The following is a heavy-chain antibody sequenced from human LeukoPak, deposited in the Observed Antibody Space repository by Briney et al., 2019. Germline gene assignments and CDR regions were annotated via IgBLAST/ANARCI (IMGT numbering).Heavy chain of an antibody. V-gene: IGHV1-69*13. CDR3: ARTVVVSGAYFYYGLDS. CDR2: IIPMFGTA. Sequence: ASVKVSCKASAGTFRSYCISWVRQAPGQGLGWMGGIIPMFGTANYGQKFQGRVTITADESTSTAYMELNSLRSEDTAVYYCARTVVVSGAYFYYGLDSWGQGTSVTVSS. J-gene: IGHJ6*02. D-gene: IGHD2-2*01. CDR1: AGTFRSYC.